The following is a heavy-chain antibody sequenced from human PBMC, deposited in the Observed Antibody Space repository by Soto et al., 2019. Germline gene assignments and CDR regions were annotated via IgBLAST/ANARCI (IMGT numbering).Heavy chain of an antibody. Sequence: QVQLVESGGGVVQPGRSLRLSCAASGFTFSSYGMHWVRQAPGKGLEWVAVISYDGSNKYYADSVKGRFTISRDNSKNTLYLQINSLRAADTAVYYCVKGSTAMTYFDYWGQGPLVTVSS. V-gene: IGHV3-30*18. D-gene: IGHD5-18*01. CDR3: VKGSTAMTYFDY. CDR1: GFTFSSYG. J-gene: IGHJ4*02. CDR2: ISYDGSNK.